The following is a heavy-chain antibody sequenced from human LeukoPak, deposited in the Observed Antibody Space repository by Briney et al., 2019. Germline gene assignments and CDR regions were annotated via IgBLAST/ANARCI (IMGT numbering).Heavy chain of an antibody. Sequence: PGGSLRLSCAASGFTFSSYSMNWVRQAPGKGLEWVAVISFHGTDSFYANSVKGRFTISRDNSKNTLYLQMNSLRVEDTAVYYCAKDREYSSSLGFDYWGQGTLVTVSS. J-gene: IGHJ4*02. D-gene: IGHD6-6*01. CDR2: ISFHGTDS. CDR1: GFTFSSYS. V-gene: IGHV3-30*18. CDR3: AKDREYSSSLGFDY.